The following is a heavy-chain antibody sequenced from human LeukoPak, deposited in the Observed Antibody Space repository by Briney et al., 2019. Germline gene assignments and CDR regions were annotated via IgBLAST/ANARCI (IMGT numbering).Heavy chain of an antibody. J-gene: IGHJ4*02. Sequence: GGSLRLSCAASGFSFNSYGMHWVRQAPGKGLEWVTFIRYDGGDKYYADSVKGRFTISRDNSKNMLYLEVNSLRPEDTAVYYCAKDGVGTSTADFWGQGTLVTVSS. D-gene: IGHD1-26*01. CDR3: AKDGVGTSTADF. V-gene: IGHV3-30*02. CDR1: GFSFNSYG. CDR2: IRYDGGDK.